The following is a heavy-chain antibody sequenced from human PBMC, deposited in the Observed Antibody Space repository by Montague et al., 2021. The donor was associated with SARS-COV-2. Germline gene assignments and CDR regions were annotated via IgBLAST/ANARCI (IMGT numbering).Heavy chain of an antibody. CDR1: GGSITGYY. V-gene: IGHV4-59*01. CDR3: VRDHPYGGPRWAYDI. D-gene: IGHD4-23*01. Sequence: SETLSLTCTVSGGSITGYYWSWLRRSPGQGLEWIAYIYDGGAVNYNPYLGSRVTISTDTSKNQLSLKVNSVTAADTAVYYCVRDHPYGGPRWAYDIWGQGTVVTVSS. J-gene: IGHJ3*02. CDR2: IYDGGAV.